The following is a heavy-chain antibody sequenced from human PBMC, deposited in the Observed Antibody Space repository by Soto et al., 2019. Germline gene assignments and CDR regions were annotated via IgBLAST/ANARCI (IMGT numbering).Heavy chain of an antibody. CDR3: ARESGPPKFTNIVVVPAATPGPLDY. V-gene: IGHV1-2*02. CDR1: GYTFTGYY. J-gene: IGHJ4*02. CDR2: INPNSGGT. D-gene: IGHD2-2*01. Sequence: ASVKVFCKASGYTFTGYYMHWVRQAPGQGLEWMGWINPNSGGTNYAQKFQGRVTMTRDTSISTAYMELSRLRSDDTAVYYCARESGPPKFTNIVVVPAATPGPLDYWGQGTLVTVSS.